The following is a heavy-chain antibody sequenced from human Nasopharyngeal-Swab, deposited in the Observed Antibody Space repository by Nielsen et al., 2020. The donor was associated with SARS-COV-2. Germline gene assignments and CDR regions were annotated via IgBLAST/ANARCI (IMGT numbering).Heavy chain of an antibody. Sequence: GESLKISCAASVFTFSSFGMHWVRQAPGKGLEWVAFIAHDASNEYYGGSVKGRFSISRDSSKNTLYLQMDSLRGEDTAVYYCARDAPAHYGAFYWGRGTLVTVSS. CDR2: IAHDASNE. J-gene: IGHJ4*02. D-gene: IGHD4-17*01. CDR1: VFTFSSFG. V-gene: IGHV3-30*03. CDR3: ARDAPAHYGAFY.